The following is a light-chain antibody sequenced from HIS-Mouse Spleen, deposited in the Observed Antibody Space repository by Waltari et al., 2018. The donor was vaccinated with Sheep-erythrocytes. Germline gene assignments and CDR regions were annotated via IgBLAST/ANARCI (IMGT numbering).Light chain of an antibody. CDR1: SSDVGSYNL. J-gene: IGLJ1*01. CDR3: CSYAGSSTYV. Sequence: QSALTQPASVSGSPGQSITISCTGTSSDVGSYNLVSWYQQHPGKAPKLMIYEGGKLHSGVSNLFSGSKSGNTSSLTISGLQAEDEADYYCCSYAGSSTYVFGTGTKVTVL. V-gene: IGLV2-23*01. CDR2: EGG.